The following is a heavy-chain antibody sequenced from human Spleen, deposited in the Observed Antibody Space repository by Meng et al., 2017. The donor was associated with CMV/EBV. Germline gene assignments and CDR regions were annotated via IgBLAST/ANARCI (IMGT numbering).Heavy chain of an antibody. CDR2: ISSSSSYI. CDR3: ARDRYGDYGVDY. CDR1: GFTFSSYS. V-gene: IGHV3-21*01. D-gene: IGHD4-17*01. Sequence: GESLKISCAASGFTFSSYSMNWVRQAPGKGLEWVSSISSSSSYIYYADSVRGRFTISRDNAKNSLHLQMNSLRAEDTGVYYCARDRYGDYGVDYWGQGTLVTVSS. J-gene: IGHJ4*02.